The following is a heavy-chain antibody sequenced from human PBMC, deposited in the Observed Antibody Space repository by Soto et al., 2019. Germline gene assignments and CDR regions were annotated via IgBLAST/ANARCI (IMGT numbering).Heavy chain of an antibody. D-gene: IGHD6-19*01. CDR1: GGSISSSSYY. CDR2: IYYGGST. J-gene: IGHJ4*02. V-gene: IGHV4-39*01. CDR3: ARHAYSSGWADY. Sequence: QLQLQESGPGLVKPSETLSLTCTVSGGSISSSSYYWGWIRQPPGKGLEWIGSIYYGGSTYYNPSLKSRVTISVDTSKNQFSLKLRSVTAADTAVYYCARHAYSSGWADYWGQGTLVTVSS.